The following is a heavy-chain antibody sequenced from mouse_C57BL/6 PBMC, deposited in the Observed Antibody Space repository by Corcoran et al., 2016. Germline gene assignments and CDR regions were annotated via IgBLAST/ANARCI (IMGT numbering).Heavy chain of an antibody. V-gene: IGHV1-80*01. D-gene: IGHD2-3*01. J-gene: IGHJ3*01. Sequence: QVQLQQSGAELVKPGASVKISCKASGYAFSSYWMNWVKQRPGKGLEWIGQIYPGDGDTNYNGKFKGKATLTADKSSSTAYMQLSSLTSEDSAVYFCARSRAYDGYSFAYWGQGTLVTVSA. CDR1: GYAFSSYW. CDR2: IYPGDGDT. CDR3: ARSRAYDGYSFAY.